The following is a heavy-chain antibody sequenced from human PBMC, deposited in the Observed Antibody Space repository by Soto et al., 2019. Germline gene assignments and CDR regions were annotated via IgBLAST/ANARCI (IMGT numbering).Heavy chain of an antibody. Sequence: EVQLLESGGGLVQPGGSLRLSCAASGFTFSSYAMSWVRQAPGKGLEWVSAISGSGGSTYYADSVKGRFTISRDNSKNTLYLQMNSPRAEDTAVYYCAKAPPRDYRTYVYYYYYYMDFWGKGTTVTVSS. CDR1: GFTFSSYA. CDR3: AKAPPRDYRTYVYYYYYYMDF. J-gene: IGHJ6*03. CDR2: ISGSGGST. V-gene: IGHV3-23*01. D-gene: IGHD4-4*01.